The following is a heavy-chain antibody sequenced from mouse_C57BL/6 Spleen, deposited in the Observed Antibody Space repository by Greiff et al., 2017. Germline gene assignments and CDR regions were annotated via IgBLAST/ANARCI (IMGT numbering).Heavy chain of an antibody. Sequence: VQLQQSRPELVKPGASVKISCKASGYAFSSSWMNWVKQRPGKGLEWIGRIYPGDGDTNYNGKFKGKATLTADKSSSTAYMQLSSLTSEDSAVSFCALETIYDGYPYYFDYWGQGTTLTVSS. CDR3: ALETIYDGYPYYFDY. J-gene: IGHJ2*01. D-gene: IGHD2-3*01. V-gene: IGHV1-82*01. CDR1: GYAFSSSW. CDR2: IYPGDGDT.